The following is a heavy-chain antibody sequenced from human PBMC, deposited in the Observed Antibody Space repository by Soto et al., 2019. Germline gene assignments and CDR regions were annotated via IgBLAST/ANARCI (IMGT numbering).Heavy chain of an antibody. CDR2: IDTDGGGT. CDR3: ATVFDL. CDR1: GFTLGSHR. Sequence: DVPLVEFGGGLVQPGGSLRVSCAASGFTLGSHRIHWVRQPPGKGLEWVSRIDTDGGGTSYADSVKGRFTISTDNAKNTVYLQMNGLRAEDTAVYYCATVFDLWGQGTLVTVSS. V-gene: IGHV3-74*01. J-gene: IGHJ5*02.